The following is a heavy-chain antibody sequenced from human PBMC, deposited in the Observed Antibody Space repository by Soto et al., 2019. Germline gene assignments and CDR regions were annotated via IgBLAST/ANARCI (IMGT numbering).Heavy chain of an antibody. CDR1: GGTFSSYA. V-gene: IGHV1-69*13. D-gene: IGHD6-19*01. J-gene: IGHJ4*02. CDR2: IIPIFGTA. Sequence: GASVKVSCKASGGTFSSYAISWVRQAPGQGLEWMGGIIPIFGTANYAQKFQGRVTITADESTSTAYMELSSLRSEDTAVYYCASADSSGNQKIDYWGQGTLVTVSS. CDR3: ASADSSGNQKIDY.